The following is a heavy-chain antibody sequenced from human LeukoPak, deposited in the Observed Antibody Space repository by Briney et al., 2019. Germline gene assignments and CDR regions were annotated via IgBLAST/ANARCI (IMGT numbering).Heavy chain of an antibody. CDR3: ARARHTIPAAIHYYYYYYMDV. CDR1: GGSISSYY. Sequence: SETLSLTCTVSGGSISSYYWSWIRQPPGKGLEWIGYIYYSGSTNYNPSLKSRVTISVDTSKNQFSLKLSSVTAADTAVYYCARARHTIPAAIHYYYYYYMDVWGKGTTVTVSS. CDR2: IYYSGST. J-gene: IGHJ6*03. V-gene: IGHV4-59*01. D-gene: IGHD2-2*02.